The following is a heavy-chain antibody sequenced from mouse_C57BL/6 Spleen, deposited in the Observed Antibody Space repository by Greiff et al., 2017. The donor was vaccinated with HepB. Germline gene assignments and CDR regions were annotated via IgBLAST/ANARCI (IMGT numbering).Heavy chain of an antibody. CDR2: IYPGDGDT. Sequence: VQLQESGPELVKPGASVKISCKASGYAFSSSWMNWVKQRPGKGLEWIGRIYPGDGDTNYNGKFKGKATLTADKSSSTAYMQLSSLTSEDSAVYFCAREVTTVVHYAMDYWGQGTSVTVSS. CDR3: AREVTTVVHYAMDY. CDR1: GYAFSSSW. V-gene: IGHV1-82*01. D-gene: IGHD1-1*01. J-gene: IGHJ4*01.